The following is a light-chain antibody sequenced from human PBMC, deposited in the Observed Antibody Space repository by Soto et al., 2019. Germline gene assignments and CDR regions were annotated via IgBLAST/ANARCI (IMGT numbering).Light chain of an antibody. V-gene: IGKV3-15*01. CDR1: QVVGSN. J-gene: IGKJ4*01. CDR3: QQFNIWPHMLS. Sequence: IVVTQSPATLSVSPGERVTLSCRASQVVGSNLAWYQQRPGQAPRLLIYDASTRATGIPDRFSGSGSGTDFTLTISSLQSEDFAVYYCQQFNIWPHMLSFGGGTKLE. CDR2: DAS.